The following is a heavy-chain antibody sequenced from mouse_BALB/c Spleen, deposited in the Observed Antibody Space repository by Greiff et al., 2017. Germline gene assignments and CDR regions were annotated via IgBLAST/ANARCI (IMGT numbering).Heavy chain of an antibody. Sequence: QVQLQQSGAELVRPGSSVKISCKASGYAFSSYWMNWVKQRPGQGLEWIGQIYPGDGDTNYNGKFKGKATLTADKSSSTAYMQLSSLTSEDSAVYFCARAYGYDAMDYWGQGTSVTVSS. CDR1: GYAFSSYW. CDR3: ARAYGYDAMDY. D-gene: IGHD1-2*01. J-gene: IGHJ4*01. V-gene: IGHV1-80*01. CDR2: IYPGDGDT.